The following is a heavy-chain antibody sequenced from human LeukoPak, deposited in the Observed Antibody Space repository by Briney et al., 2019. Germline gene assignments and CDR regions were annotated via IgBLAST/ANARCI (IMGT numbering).Heavy chain of an antibody. CDR2: ISGNGGAT. CDR1: GFTFSSYV. V-gene: IGHV3-23*01. CDR3: AKERSGGYYFDY. J-gene: IGHJ4*02. Sequence: GGSLRLSCVASGFTFSSYVMSWVRQSPGKGPEWVSTISGNGGATSYVDSVKGRSAISRDNSKNTLYLQMNSLRAEDTAVYYCAKERSGGYYFDYWGQGTLVAVPS. D-gene: IGHD6-19*01.